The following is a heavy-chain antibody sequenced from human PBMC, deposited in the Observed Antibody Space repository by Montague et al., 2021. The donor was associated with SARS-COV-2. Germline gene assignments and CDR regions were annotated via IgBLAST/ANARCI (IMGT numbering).Heavy chain of an antibody. D-gene: IGHD3-9*01. Sequence: PAPVKPTQTLTLTCTFSGFSLSTSGMCVSWIRQPPGKALEWLARIDWDDDKYYSTSLKTRLTISKDTSKNQVVLTMTNMDPVDTATYYCARRTYDILTGYDYGMDVWGQGTTVTVSS. CDR2: IDWDDDK. CDR1: GFSLSTSGMC. J-gene: IGHJ6*02. V-gene: IGHV2-70*11. CDR3: ARRTYDILTGYDYGMDV.